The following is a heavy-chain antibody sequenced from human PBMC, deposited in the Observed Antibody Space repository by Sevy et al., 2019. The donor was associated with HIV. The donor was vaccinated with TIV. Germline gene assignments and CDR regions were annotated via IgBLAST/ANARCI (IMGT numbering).Heavy chain of an antibody. J-gene: IGHJ3*02. CDR3: ARVFDTEGAFDI. Sequence: SETLSLTCAVSGVSVSSDTYYWSWIRQPPGKGLEWIGYVYHTGSTNYSPSFKSRVTISVDTSKNQFSLRLFSVAAADTAVYYCARVFDTEGAFDIWGQGTMVTVSS. CDR1: GVSVSSDTYY. V-gene: IGHV4-61*01. CDR2: VYHTGST. D-gene: IGHD3-22*01.